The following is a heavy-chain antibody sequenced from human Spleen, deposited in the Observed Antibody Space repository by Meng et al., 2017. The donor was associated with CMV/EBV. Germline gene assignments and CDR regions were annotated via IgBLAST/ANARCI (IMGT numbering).Heavy chain of an antibody. CDR1: GFTFSSYA. D-gene: IGHD3-22*01. CDR2: IKQDGSEK. V-gene: IGHV3-7*01. CDR3: AREGDSSGYYIDY. Sequence: GESLKISCAASGFTFSSYAMSWVRQAPGKGLEWVANIKQDGSEKYYVDSVKGRFTISRDNAKNSLYLQMNSLRAEDTAVYYCAREGDSSGYYIDYWGQGTLVTVSS. J-gene: IGHJ4*02.